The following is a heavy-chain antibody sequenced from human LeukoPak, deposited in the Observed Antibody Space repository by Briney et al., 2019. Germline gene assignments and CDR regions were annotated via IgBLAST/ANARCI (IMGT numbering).Heavy chain of an antibody. CDR3: ARLGGSYSTSGGSDY. CDR1: GGSFSGYY. V-gene: IGHV4-34*01. Sequence: PSETLSLTCAVYGGSFSGYYWSWIRQPPGKGLEWIGEINHSGSTNYNPSLKSRVTISVDTSKNQFSLKLSSVTAADTAVYYCARLGGSYSTSGGSDYWGQGTLVTVSS. D-gene: IGHD1-26*01. J-gene: IGHJ4*02. CDR2: INHSGST.